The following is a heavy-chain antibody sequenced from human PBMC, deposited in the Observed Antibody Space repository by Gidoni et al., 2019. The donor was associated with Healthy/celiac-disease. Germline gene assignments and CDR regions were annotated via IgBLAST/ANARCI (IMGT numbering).Heavy chain of an antibody. J-gene: IGHJ3*02. Sequence: QVQLVQSGAEVKKPGASVKVSCKPSGYTFTRYGISWVRQAPGQGLEWMGWISAYNDNKNYAQKLQGRVTMTTDTSTSTAYMELRSLRSDDTAVYYCASGGPVAAAGTSSALDIWGQGTMVTVSS. CDR1: GYTFTRYG. CDR2: ISAYNDNK. D-gene: IGHD6-13*01. CDR3: ASGGPVAAAGTSSALDI. V-gene: IGHV1-18*01.